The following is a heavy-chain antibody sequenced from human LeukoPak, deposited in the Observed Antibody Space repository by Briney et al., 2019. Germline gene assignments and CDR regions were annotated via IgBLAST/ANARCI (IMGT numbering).Heavy chain of an antibody. CDR1: GFTFTSFD. J-gene: IGHJ4*02. CDR3: AKRRNYYDSDGFSVDY. D-gene: IGHD3-22*01. V-gene: IGHV3-23*01. CDR2: ISGTGGST. Sequence: GGSLRLSCAASGFTFTSFDMSWVRQAPGKGLEWVSTISGTGGSTFYADSVKGRFTISRDNSKNTLYLQMNSLRAEDTAVYWCAKRRNYYDSDGFSVDYWGQGTLVTVSS.